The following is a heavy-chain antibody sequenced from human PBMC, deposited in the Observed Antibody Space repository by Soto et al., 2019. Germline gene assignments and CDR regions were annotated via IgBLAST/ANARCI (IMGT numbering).Heavy chain of an antibody. V-gene: IGHV4-38-2*01. D-gene: IGHD1-26*01. Sequence: SDTLSLTCAVSGYSISSGYYWGWIRQPPGKGLEWIGSIYHSGSTYYNPSLKSRVTISVDTSKNQFSLKLSSVTAADTAVYYCARIGGRYYLLDYWGQGTLVTVSP. CDR1: GYSISSGYY. CDR2: IYHSGST. CDR3: ARIGGRYYLLDY. J-gene: IGHJ4*02.